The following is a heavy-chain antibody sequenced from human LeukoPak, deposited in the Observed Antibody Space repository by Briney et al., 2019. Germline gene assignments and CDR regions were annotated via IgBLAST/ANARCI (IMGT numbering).Heavy chain of an antibody. CDR3: ARRMDYYGSGSYLNWFDP. Sequence: SETLSLACTVSGGSISSGTYYWGWIRQPPGKGLEWIGSIYYSGSTYYNPSLKSRATISVDTSKNQFSLKLSSVTAADTAVYYCARRMDYYGSGSYLNWFDPWGQGTLVTVSS. V-gene: IGHV4-39*01. D-gene: IGHD3-10*01. CDR1: GGSISSGTYY. J-gene: IGHJ5*02. CDR2: IYYSGST.